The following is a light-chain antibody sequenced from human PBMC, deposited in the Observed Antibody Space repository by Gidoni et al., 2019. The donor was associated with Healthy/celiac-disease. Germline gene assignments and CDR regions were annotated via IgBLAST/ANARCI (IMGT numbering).Light chain of an antibody. CDR3: QQLNSYPLT. V-gene: IGKV1-9*01. J-gene: IGKJ3*01. CDR2: AAS. Sequence: DIQLTQSPSFLSASVGDRVTITCRASQGISSYLAWYQQKPGKAPKLLIYAASTLQSGVPSRFSGSGSGTEVTLTISSLQPEDFATDYCQQLNSYPLTFGPGTKVEIK. CDR1: QGISSY.